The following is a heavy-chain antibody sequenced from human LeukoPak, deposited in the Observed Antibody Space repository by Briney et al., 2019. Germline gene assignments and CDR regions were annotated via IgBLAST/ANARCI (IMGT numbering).Heavy chain of an antibody. CDR1: GFTFCDYA. CDR2: IRSKAYGGTT. Sequence: GRSLRLSCTASGFTFCDYAMSWVRQAPGKGLEGVGFIRSKAYGGTTEYAASVKGRFTISKDDSKSTAYLQMSSLKTEDTAVYYCTRLPSGFSFDYWGQGTLVTVSS. D-gene: IGHD6-19*01. CDR3: TRLPSGFSFDY. V-gene: IGHV3-49*04. J-gene: IGHJ4*02.